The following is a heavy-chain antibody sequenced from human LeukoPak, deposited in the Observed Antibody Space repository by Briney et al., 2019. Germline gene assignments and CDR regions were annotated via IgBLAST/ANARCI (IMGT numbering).Heavy chain of an antibody. CDR2: IWYDGNTK. Sequence: GGSLRLSCAASAFTFSSYGMHWVRQAPGKGLEWVAFIWYDGNTKYYADSVKGRLTISRDNSKNTLYLQMNSLRAEDTAVYYCAKDPCSGGSCYSYYYYYYMDVWGKGTTVTVSS. D-gene: IGHD2-15*01. CDR1: AFTFSSYG. V-gene: IGHV3-30*02. J-gene: IGHJ6*03. CDR3: AKDPCSGGSCYSYYYYYYMDV.